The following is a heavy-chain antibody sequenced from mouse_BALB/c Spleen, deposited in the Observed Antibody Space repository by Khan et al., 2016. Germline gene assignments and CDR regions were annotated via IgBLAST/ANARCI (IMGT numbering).Heavy chain of an antibody. CDR3: ANWCYYGSAFAY. J-gene: IGHJ3*01. CDR2: ISHSGDS. V-gene: IGHV3-8*02. Sequence: EVQLQESGPSLAKPSQTLSLTCSVTGDSITSGHWNWIRKFPGNKFDFMGYISHSGDSYYNPSSKSRISITRDTSKNKYYLQLNSVTTEHTATYYCANWCYYGSAFAYWGQGTLVTVSA. D-gene: IGHD1-2*01. CDR1: GDSITSGH.